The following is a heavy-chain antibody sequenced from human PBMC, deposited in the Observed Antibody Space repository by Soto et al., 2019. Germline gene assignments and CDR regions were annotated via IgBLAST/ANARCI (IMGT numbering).Heavy chain of an antibody. Sequence: SETLSLTCTVSGGSISSYYWSWIRQPPGKGLEWIGYIYYSGSTNYNPSLKSRVTISVDTSKNQFSLKLSSVTAADTAVYYCASIIAAAEYCFDYWGQGTMVTVSS. D-gene: IGHD6-13*01. CDR1: GGSISSYY. V-gene: IGHV4-59*08. CDR3: ASIIAAAEYCFDY. CDR2: IYYSGST. J-gene: IGHJ4*02.